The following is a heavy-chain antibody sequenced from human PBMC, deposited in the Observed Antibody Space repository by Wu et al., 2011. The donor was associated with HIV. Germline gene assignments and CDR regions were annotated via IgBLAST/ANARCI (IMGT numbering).Heavy chain of an antibody. V-gene: IGHV1-18*01. CDR1: GYTFTNYG. CDR3: ARDRMDRGYSATISYFDY. D-gene: IGHD5-12*01. CDR2: ISAYNGDT. Sequence: QVQLVQSGAEVKKPGASVKVSCKTSGYTFTNYGISWVRQAPGQGLEWMGWISAYNGDTNYAQKLQGRVTMTTDTSTSTAYMELRSLRSDDTAVYYCARDRMDRGYSATISYFDYVGHGNLLTVSS. J-gene: IGHJ4*03.